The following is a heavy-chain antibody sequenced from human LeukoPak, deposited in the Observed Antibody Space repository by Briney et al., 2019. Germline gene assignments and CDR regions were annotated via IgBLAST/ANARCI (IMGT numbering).Heavy chain of an antibody. CDR3: AKDQGLGITGTTWPFDY. CDR2: ISSSGSTI. D-gene: IGHD1-7*01. V-gene: IGHV3-48*03. CDR1: GFTFSSYE. Sequence: PGGSLRLSCAASGFTFSSYEMNWVRQAPGKGLEWVSYISSSGSTIYYADSVKGRFTISRDNSKNTLYLQMNSLRAEDTAVYYCAKDQGLGITGTTWPFDYWGQGTLVTVSS. J-gene: IGHJ4*02.